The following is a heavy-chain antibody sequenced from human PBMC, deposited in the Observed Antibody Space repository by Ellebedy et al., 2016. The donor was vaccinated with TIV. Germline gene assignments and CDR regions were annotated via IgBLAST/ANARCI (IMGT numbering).Heavy chain of an antibody. CDR3: ARPAWSYDY. J-gene: IGHJ4*02. V-gene: IGHV1-18*04. CDR1: GYTFSTFG. D-gene: IGHD2-15*01. CDR2: ISAYNGNT. Sequence: AASVKVSCKASGYTFSTFGFSWVRQAPGQGLEWMGWISAYNGNTNYAQKLQGRVTMTTDTSTSTAYMKLRNLRSDDTAVYYCARPAWSYDYWGQGTLVTVSS.